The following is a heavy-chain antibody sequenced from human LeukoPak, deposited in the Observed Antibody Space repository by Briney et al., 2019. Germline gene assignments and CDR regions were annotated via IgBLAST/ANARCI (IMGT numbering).Heavy chain of an antibody. CDR3: ARYISGSKVFDY. Sequence: SETLSLTCAVSGYSISSGYYWGWIRQPPGKGLEWIGSIYHSGSTYYNPSLKSRVTISVDTSKNQFSLKLSSVTAADTAMYYCARYISGSKVFDYWGQGTLVTVSS. CDR1: GYSISSGYY. V-gene: IGHV4-38-2*01. CDR2: IYHSGST. D-gene: IGHD1-26*01. J-gene: IGHJ4*02.